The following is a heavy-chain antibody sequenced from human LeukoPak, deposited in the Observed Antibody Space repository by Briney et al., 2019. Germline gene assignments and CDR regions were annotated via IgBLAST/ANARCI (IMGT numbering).Heavy chain of an antibody. CDR3: AKEPHEVVITWGIDY. D-gene: IGHD3-22*01. Sequence: PGRSLRLSCAASGFTFSSYGMHWVRQAPGKGLEWVAVISYDGSNKYYADSVKGRFTISRDNSKNTLYLQMNSLRAEDTAVYYCAKEPHEVVITWGIDYWGQGTLVTVSS. CDR1: GFTFSSYG. CDR2: ISYDGSNK. J-gene: IGHJ4*02. V-gene: IGHV3-30*18.